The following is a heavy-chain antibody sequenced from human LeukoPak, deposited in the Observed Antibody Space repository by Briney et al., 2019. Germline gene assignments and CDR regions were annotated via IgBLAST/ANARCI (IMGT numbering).Heavy chain of an antibody. D-gene: IGHD5-12*01. CDR3: ARYSGYEGGIDF. CDR1: GGSISSYY. Sequence: SETLSLTCTVSGGSISSYYWSWIRQPPGKGLEWIGYIYYSGSTNYNPSLKSRVTISVDTSKNQFSLKLSSVTAAETAVYYCARYSGYEGGIDFWGQGTLVTVSS. V-gene: IGHV4-59*08. J-gene: IGHJ4*02. CDR2: IYYSGST.